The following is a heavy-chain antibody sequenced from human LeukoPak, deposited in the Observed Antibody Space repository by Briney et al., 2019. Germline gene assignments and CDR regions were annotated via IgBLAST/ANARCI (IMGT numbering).Heavy chain of an antibody. CDR3: AKRKRITMIVAHFDY. V-gene: IGHV3-23*01. CDR2: ISGSGGST. Sequence: PSGGSLRLSCAASGFIFSTYAMTWLRQAPGKGLEWVSAISGSGGSTYYADSVKGRFTISRDNSKNTLYLQMNSLRAEDTAVYYCAKRKRITMIVAHFDYWGQGTLVTVSS. CDR1: GFIFSTYA. J-gene: IGHJ4*02. D-gene: IGHD3-22*01.